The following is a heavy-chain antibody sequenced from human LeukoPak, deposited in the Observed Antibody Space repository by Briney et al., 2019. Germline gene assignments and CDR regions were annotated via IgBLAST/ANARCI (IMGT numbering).Heavy chain of an antibody. CDR1: GFTFSSYG. J-gene: IGHJ4*02. V-gene: IGHV3-30*03. CDR2: ISYDGSNK. Sequence: GRSLRLSCAASGFTFSSYGMHWVRQAPGKGLEWVAVISYDGSNKYYADSVKGRFTISRDNSKSTLYLQMNSLRAEDTAVYYCVRDPSGSGFAFDSWGQGALVTVSS. CDR3: VRDPSGSGFAFDS. D-gene: IGHD1-1*01.